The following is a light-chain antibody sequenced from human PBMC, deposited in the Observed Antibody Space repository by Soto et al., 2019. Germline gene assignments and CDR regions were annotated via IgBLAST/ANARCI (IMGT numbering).Light chain of an antibody. CDR2: DVT. CDR3: CSYAGTYTFV. J-gene: IGLJ2*01. Sequence: QSVLTQPRSVSGSPGQSVTISCTGTSGDVGGYNYVSWYQQHPGKGPKVMIYDVTKRPSGVPDRFSGSRSGNTASLTISGLQAEDEADYYCCSYAGTYTFVFGGGTKLTVL. CDR1: SGDVGGYNY. V-gene: IGLV2-11*01.